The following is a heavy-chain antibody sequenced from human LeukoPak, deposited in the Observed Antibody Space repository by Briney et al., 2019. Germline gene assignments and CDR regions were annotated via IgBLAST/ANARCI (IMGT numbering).Heavy chain of an antibody. J-gene: IGHJ4*02. CDR3: VSFYETY. CDR2: IYGDGRT. V-gene: IGHV3-66*01. D-gene: IGHD2-2*01. CDR1: GFSVSNNY. Sequence: GGSLRLSCVVSGFSVSNNYIIWVRQAPGNGLERVSVIYGDGRTSHSASVRGRFTISRDNAKNTVYLQMNNLRVEDTAVYYCVSFYETYWGRGTLVTVSS.